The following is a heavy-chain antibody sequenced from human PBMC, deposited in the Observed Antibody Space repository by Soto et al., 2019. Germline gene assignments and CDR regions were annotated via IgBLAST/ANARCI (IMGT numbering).Heavy chain of an antibody. V-gene: IGHV3-23*01. CDR3: AKDGSGTIFGVVARFDP. CDR1: GFSFSSYA. D-gene: IGHD3-3*01. J-gene: IGHJ5*02. CDR2: ISGSGGST. Sequence: GGSLRLSCAASGFSFSSYAMSWVRQAPGKGLEWVSGISGSGGSTYYADSVKGRFNISRDNSKSTLYLQMNSLRAEDTAVYYCAKDGSGTIFGVVARFDPWGQGTLVTVSS.